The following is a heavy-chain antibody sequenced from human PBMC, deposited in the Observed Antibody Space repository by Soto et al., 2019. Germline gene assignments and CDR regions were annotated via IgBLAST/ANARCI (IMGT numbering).Heavy chain of an antibody. Sequence: QVQMVQSGAEVKKPGASVKVSCKASGHTFTGHHMHWVRQAPGQGLEWMGLIDLDIGDTKYAQKCQGRVASTRDTSITTAYMELRGLRSDDTAVDYCALEPTGTAGLDYWGQGTLVTVSS. CDR1: GHTFTGHH. D-gene: IGHD2-21*02. CDR3: ALEPTGTAGLDY. V-gene: IGHV1-2*02. J-gene: IGHJ4*02. CDR2: IDLDIGDT.